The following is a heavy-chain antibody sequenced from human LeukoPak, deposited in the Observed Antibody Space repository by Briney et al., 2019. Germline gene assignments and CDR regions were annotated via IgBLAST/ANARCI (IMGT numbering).Heavy chain of an antibody. J-gene: IGHJ5*02. D-gene: IGHD3-10*01. CDR1: GGSISSYY. V-gene: IGHV4-59*12. CDR3: AREGDPSSGNPVNWFDP. CDR2: IFHSGHT. Sequence: SETLSLTCTVSGGSISSYYWSWIRQPPGKGLEWIGYIFHSGHTNYNPSLKTRVTISVDTSKNQFSLKLSSVTAADTAVYYCAREGDPSSGNPVNWFDPWGQGTLVTVSS.